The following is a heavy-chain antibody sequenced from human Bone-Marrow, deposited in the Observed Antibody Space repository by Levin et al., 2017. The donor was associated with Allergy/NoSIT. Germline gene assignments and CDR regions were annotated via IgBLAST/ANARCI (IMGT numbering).Heavy chain of an antibody. D-gene: IGHD2-2*02. CDR1: GFTFSSFA. V-gene: IGHV3-23*01. CDR3: ANACGDMSCYKGRDYYYGMDV. Sequence: GESLKISCTASGFTFSSFAMTWVRQAPGKGLEWVSSISPGSGSTYYADSVRGRFTISRDNSKNTLYLQIDSLRAEDTAIYYCANACGDMSCYKGRDYYYGMDVWGPGTTVTVSS. CDR2: ISPGSGST. J-gene: IGHJ6*02.